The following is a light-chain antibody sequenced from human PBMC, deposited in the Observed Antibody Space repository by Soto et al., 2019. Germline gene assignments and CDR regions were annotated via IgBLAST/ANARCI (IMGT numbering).Light chain of an antibody. CDR3: QQYYSYPRT. CDR1: QGISSY. Sequence: AIRMTQSPSSLSASIGDRVTITCRASQGISSYLDWYQQKPGKAPKLLIYAASTLQSGVPSRFSGSGSGTDFTLTISCLQSEDFATYYCQQYYSYPRTFGQGTKVEIK. CDR2: AAS. V-gene: IGKV1-8*01. J-gene: IGKJ1*01.